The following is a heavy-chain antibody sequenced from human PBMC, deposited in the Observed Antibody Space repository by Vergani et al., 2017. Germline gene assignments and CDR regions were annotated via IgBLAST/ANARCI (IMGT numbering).Heavy chain of an antibody. Sequence: QVQLVQSGAEVKKPGSSVKVSCKASGGTFSSYAISWVRQAPGQGLEWMGRIIPILGTANYAQKFQGRVTITADESTSPAYMELSSLRSEDTAVYYCARGCSGGSCYSASDWYFDLWGRGTLVTVSS. CDR3: ARGCSGGSCYSASDWYFDL. V-gene: IGHV1-69*11. D-gene: IGHD2-15*01. CDR1: GGTFSSYA. CDR2: IIPILGTA. J-gene: IGHJ2*01.